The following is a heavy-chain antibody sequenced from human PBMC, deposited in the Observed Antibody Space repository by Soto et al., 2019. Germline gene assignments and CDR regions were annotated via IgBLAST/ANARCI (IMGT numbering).Heavy chain of an antibody. D-gene: IGHD3-3*01. CDR1: GGSFSGYY. CDR2: INHSGST. J-gene: IGHJ6*03. CDR3: ARGVGSAPIFGSGPAPYYYYMDV. V-gene: IGHV4-34*01. Sequence: SETLSLTCAVYGGSFSGYYWSWIRQPPGKGLEWIGEINHSGSTNYNPSLKSRVTISVDTSKNQFSLKLSSVTAADTAVYYCARGVGSAPIFGSGPAPYYYYMDVWGKGTTVTVSS.